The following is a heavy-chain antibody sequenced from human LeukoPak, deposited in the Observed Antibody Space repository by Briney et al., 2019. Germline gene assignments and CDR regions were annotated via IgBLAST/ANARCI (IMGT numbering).Heavy chain of an antibody. CDR2: LRRKAHGGTT. Sequence: GGSLRLPCTTSGFTFGDYAMSWVRQAPGKGLEWVSFLRRKAHGGTTEYAASVKGRFSSSRDDSKSIAYLQMNSLKTEDTAVFFCTRVTYYYDNSGYFHFDSWGQGSLVTVSS. CDR3: TRVTYYYDNSGYFHFDS. D-gene: IGHD3-22*01. J-gene: IGHJ4*02. V-gene: IGHV3-49*04. CDR1: GFTFGDYA.